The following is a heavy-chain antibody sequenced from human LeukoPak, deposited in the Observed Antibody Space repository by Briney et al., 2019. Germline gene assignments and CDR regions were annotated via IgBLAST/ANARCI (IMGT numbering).Heavy chain of an antibody. CDR3: ARDPGWFGELYGDAFDI. CDR1: GGSISSSTFY. V-gene: IGHV4-39*02. CDR2: LYYSGST. J-gene: IGHJ3*02. Sequence: SETLSLTCTVSGGSISSSTFYWGWIRQPPGKGLEWIGSLYYSGSTYYNPSLKSRVTISVDTSKNQFSLKLSSVTAADTAVYYCARDPGWFGELYGDAFDIWGQGTMVTVSS. D-gene: IGHD3-10*01.